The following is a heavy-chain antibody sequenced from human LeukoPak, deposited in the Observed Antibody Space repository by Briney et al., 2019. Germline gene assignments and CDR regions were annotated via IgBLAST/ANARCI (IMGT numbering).Heavy chain of an antibody. V-gene: IGHV4-59*11. J-gene: IGHJ5*01. Sequence: PSETLSLTCSVSGGSITSHFWSWIRQPPGKGLEWIGYIHYSGSTNYNPSLKSRVTISPDTSKNQLFLKLNSVTAADTAVYYCGRLVWLGESPGSWFDSWGQGTLVTVSS. CDR1: GGSITSHF. CDR2: IHYSGST. CDR3: GRLVWLGESPGSWFDS. D-gene: IGHD3-10*01.